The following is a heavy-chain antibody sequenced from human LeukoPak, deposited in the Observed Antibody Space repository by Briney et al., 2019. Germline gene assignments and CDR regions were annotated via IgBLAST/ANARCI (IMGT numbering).Heavy chain of an antibody. V-gene: IGHV3-23*01. J-gene: IGHJ4*02. CDR3: AKPPRVVVVTAFDS. Sequence: PGGSLRLSCAASGFTFSSYAMTWVRQAPGKGLEWVSSTTGSGSSTYYADSVKGRFTISRDNSKNTLYVQMNGLRAEDTAVYFCAKPPRVVVVTAFDSWGQGTLVTVSS. D-gene: IGHD2-21*02. CDR1: GFTFSSYA. CDR2: TTGSGSST.